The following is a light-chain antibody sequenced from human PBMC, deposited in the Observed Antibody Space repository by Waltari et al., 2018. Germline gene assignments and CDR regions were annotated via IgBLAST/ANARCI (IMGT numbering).Light chain of an antibody. CDR3: QTGGHGTWV. J-gene: IGLJ3*02. CDR2: VNSDGSH. Sequence: QLVLTQSPSASASLGASVKLTCTLSSGHSSNVIAWLQQQPEKGPRYLMKVNSDGSHSKGDKIPVRFSGSSSVTEHYLTISSLQSEDEADYYCQTGGHGTWVFGGGTKLTVL. V-gene: IGLV4-69*01. CDR1: SGHSSNV.